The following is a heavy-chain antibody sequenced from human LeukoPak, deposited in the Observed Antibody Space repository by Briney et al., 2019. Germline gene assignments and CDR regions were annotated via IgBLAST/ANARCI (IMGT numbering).Heavy chain of an antibody. CDR1: GFTFSSYS. CDR2: ISSSSTR. V-gene: IGHV3-48*01. J-gene: IGHJ3*02. CDR3: ARDRSRGWCHHDAFDI. D-gene: IGHD6-19*01. Sequence: PGGSLRLSCAASGFTFSSYSMNWVRQAPGKGLEWVSYISSSSTRYYADSVKGRFTISRDNAKNSLYLQMNSLRAEDTAVYYCARDRSRGWCHHDAFDIWGQGTMVTVSS.